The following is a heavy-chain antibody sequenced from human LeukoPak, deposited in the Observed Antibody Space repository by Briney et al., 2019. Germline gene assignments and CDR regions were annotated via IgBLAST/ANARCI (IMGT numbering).Heavy chain of an antibody. V-gene: IGHV3-74*01. CDR1: GFTFSSHW. Sequence: PGGSLRLSCVASGFTFSSHWMHWVRHTPEKGLVWVSRMNSDESDTNYADSVNGRFTISRDNAKNTLYLQMNSLRVEDTAKYYCARGTEVAFDYWGQGTLVTVSS. CDR3: ARGTEVAFDY. J-gene: IGHJ4*02. CDR2: MNSDESDT.